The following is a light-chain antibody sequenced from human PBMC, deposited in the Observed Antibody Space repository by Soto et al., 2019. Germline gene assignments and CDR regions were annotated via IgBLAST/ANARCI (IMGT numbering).Light chain of an antibody. CDR3: QQSYSTPIT. CDR2: AAS. J-gene: IGKJ3*01. CDR1: QSISSY. V-gene: IGKV1-39*01. Sequence: DLQMTQSPSSLSASVGDRVTITCRASQSISSYLNWYQQKPGKAPTLLIYAASSLPSGVPSRFSGSGSGTDFTLTISSLQPEDFATYYCQQSYSTPITFGPGTKVDIK.